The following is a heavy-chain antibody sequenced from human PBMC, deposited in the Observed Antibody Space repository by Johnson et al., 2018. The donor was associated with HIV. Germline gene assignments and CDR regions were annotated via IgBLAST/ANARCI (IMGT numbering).Heavy chain of an antibody. CDR3: AKAHYDSSGLGGARGAFDI. CDR2: INWNGGST. J-gene: IGHJ3*02. Sequence: VQLVESGGGVVQPGRPLRLSCAASGFTSGFTFDDYGMSWVRQAPGKGLEWVSGINWNGGSTGYADSVKGRFTISRDSAKNSLYLQMNSLRREDTALYYCAKAHYDSSGLGGARGAFDIWGQGTMVTVSS. D-gene: IGHD3-22*01. CDR1: GFTFDDYG. V-gene: IGHV3-20*04.